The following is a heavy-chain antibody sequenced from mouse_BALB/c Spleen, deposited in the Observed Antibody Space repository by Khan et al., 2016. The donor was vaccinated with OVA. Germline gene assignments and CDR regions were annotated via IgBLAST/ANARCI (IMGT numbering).Heavy chain of an antibody. CDR3: AKSLDYSYGYALDY. Sequence: EVQLQESGPGLVKPSQSLSLTCTVTGYSITSYYAWNWIRQFPGNQLEWMGYISSTGSTSYNPTLKSRISITRDTSKNQFFLQLKSVTSEDTATYDCAKSLDYSYGYALDYWGQGTSVTVSS. J-gene: IGHJ4*01. CDR2: ISSTGST. D-gene: IGHD2-12*01. V-gene: IGHV3-2*02. CDR1: GYSITSYYA.